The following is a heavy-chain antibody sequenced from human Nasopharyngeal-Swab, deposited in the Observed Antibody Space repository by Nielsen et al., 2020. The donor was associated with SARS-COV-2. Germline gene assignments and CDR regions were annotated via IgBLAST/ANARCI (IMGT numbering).Heavy chain of an antibody. Sequence: WIRQPPGKGLEWIGYIYYSGSTNYNPSLESRVTISVDTSKNQFSLKLTSVTAADTAIYYCARGYHDKSVYYYDWYFDLWGRGTLVTVSS. CDR2: IYYSGST. V-gene: IGHV4-59*01. CDR3: ARGYHDKSVYYYDWYFDL. J-gene: IGHJ2*01. D-gene: IGHD3-22*01.